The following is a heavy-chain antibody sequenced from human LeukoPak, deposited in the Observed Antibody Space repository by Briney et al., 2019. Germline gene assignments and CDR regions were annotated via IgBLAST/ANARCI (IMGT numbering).Heavy chain of an antibody. CDR1: GGSISSSSYY. CDR3: ARPLTGDPGRFDY. D-gene: IGHD7-27*01. CDR2: IYYSGST. J-gene: IGHJ4*02. V-gene: IGHV4-39*01. Sequence: SETLPLTCTVSGGSISSSSYYWGWIRQPPGKGLEWIGSIYYSGSTYYNPSLKSRVTISVDTSKNQFSLKLSSVTAADTAVYYCARPLTGDPGRFDYWGQGTLVTVSS.